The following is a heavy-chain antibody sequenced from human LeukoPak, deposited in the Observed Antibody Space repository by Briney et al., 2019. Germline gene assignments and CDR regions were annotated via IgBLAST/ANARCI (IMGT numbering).Heavy chain of an antibody. CDR1: GFTFSTYA. V-gene: IGHV3-23*01. Sequence: GGSLRLSCAASGFTFSTYAMSWVRQAPGKGLEWVSTISGSGGSTYYADTVKGRVTISRDNSKNTLYLQMNSLRAEDTAVYYCAKVIYGSIAGSYYFDYWGQGTLVTVSS. CDR2: ISGSGGST. J-gene: IGHJ4*02. CDR3: AKVIYGSIAGSYYFDY. D-gene: IGHD3/OR15-3a*01.